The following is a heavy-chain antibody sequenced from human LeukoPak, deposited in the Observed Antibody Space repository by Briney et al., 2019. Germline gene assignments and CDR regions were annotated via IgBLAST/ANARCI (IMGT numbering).Heavy chain of an antibody. CDR1: GFTFDDYG. CDR2: INWNGGST. D-gene: IGHD4-17*01. J-gene: IGHJ4*02. CDR3: ARDKAVGDYGDFDY. V-gene: IGHV3-20*04. Sequence: GGSLRLSCAASGFTFDDYGMSWVRQAPGKGLEWVSGINWNGGSTGYADSVKGRFTISRDNAKNSLYLQMNSLRGEDTALDYCARDKAVGDYGDFDYWGQGTLVTVSS.